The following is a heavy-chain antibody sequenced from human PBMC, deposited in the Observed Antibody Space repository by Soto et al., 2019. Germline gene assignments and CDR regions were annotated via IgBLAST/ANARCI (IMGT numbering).Heavy chain of an antibody. V-gene: IGHV3-15*07. Sequence: GGSLRLSCAASGFTFSNAWMNWVRQAPGKGLEWVGRIKSKTDGGTTDYAAPVKGRFTISRDDSKNTLYLQMNSLKTEDTAVYYCANSLGIAVAGPGPAAGYWGQGTLVTVSS. CDR3: ANSLGIAVAGPGPAAGY. CDR1: GFTFSNAW. J-gene: IGHJ4*02. D-gene: IGHD6-19*01. CDR2: IKSKTDGGTT.